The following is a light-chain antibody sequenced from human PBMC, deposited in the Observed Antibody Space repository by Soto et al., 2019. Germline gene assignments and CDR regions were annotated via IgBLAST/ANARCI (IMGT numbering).Light chain of an antibody. V-gene: IGKV3-20*01. J-gene: IGKJ3*01. CDR1: QTLSANF. Sequence: ENVLTQSPGTLSLSPGARATLSCRASQTLSANFLAWYQQKPGQAPKLVIYGASSRATGIPDRFSGSGSGADFTLTISRLEPEDFAVYYCQQYTTSPFTFGPGTKVDIK. CDR3: QQYTTSPFT. CDR2: GAS.